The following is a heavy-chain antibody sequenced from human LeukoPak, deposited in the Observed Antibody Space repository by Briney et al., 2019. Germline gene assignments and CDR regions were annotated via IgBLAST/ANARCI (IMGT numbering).Heavy chain of an antibody. Sequence: GGSLRLSCAASGFTFSSYAMHLVRQAPGKGLEWVAVISYDGSNKYYADSVKGRFTISRDNSKNTLYLQMNSLRAEDTAVYYCARDLVAGGYFDYWGQGTLVTVSS. D-gene: IGHD6-19*01. CDR2: ISYDGSNK. V-gene: IGHV3-30-3*01. CDR3: ARDLVAGGYFDY. J-gene: IGHJ4*02. CDR1: GFTFSSYA.